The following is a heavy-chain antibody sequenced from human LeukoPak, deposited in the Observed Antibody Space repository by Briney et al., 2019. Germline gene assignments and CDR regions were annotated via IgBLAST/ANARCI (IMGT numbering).Heavy chain of an antibody. J-gene: IGHJ3*02. V-gene: IGHV1-46*01. Sequence: GASVKVSCKASGYTFSMYNMHWVRQAPGQGLEWMGIINPSGGTSYAQKLQGRITMTRDTSTSTLYMELSSLRSEDTAVYYCARDRSFSSPDPFDIWGQRTMVTVSS. CDR2: INPSGGT. CDR3: ARDRSFSSPDPFDI. CDR1: GYTFSMYN. D-gene: IGHD6-6*01.